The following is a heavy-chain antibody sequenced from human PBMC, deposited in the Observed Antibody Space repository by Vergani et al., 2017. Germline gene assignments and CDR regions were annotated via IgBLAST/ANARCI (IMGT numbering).Heavy chain of an antibody. V-gene: IGHV3-66*03. Sequence: STYYADSVKGRFTISRDNSKNTLYLQMNSLRAEDTAVYYCAKDGEGHFDYWGQGTLVTVSS. CDR2: ST. D-gene: IGHD3-10*01. CDR3: AKDGEGHFDY. J-gene: IGHJ4*02.